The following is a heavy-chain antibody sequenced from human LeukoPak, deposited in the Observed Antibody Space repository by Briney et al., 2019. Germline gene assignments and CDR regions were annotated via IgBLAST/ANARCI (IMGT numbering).Heavy chain of an antibody. D-gene: IGHD3-10*01. Sequence: GASVKVSCKASGYTFTSYYMHWVRQAPGQGLEWMGIINPSGGSTSHAQKFQGRVTMTRDMSTSTVYMELSSLRSEDTAVYYCARGVRKLLRFGELSTVFDYWGQGTLVTVSS. CDR2: INPSGGST. V-gene: IGHV1-46*01. CDR1: GYTFTSYY. CDR3: ARGVRKLLRFGELSTVFDY. J-gene: IGHJ4*02.